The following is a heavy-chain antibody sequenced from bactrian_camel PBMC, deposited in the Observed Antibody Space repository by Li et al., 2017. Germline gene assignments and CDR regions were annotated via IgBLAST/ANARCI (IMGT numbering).Heavy chain of an antibody. CDR3: AVRRLWARCLGGNEYNN. CDR1: GETHMRYC. D-gene: IGHD3*01. Sequence: HVQLVESGGGSVQAGGSLRLSCAASGETHMRYCLAWFRQAPGKEREGIVGVDSDGSISYADSVKGRFTVSRDHAKATLDLEMNTLKPEDTAMYYCAVRRLWARCLGGNEYNNWGQGTQVTVS. V-gene: IGHV3S55*01. J-gene: IGHJ4*01. CDR2: VDSDGSI.